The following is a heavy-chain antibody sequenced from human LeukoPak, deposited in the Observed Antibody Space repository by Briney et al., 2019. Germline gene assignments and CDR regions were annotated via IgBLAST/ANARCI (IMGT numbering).Heavy chain of an antibody. Sequence: SETLSLTCTVSGGSISSSSYYWSWIRQPPGKGLEWIGYIYYSGSTNYNPSLKSRVTISVDTSKNQFSLKLSSVTAADTAVYYCARRSGWYGPDAFDIWGQGTMVTVSS. D-gene: IGHD6-19*01. CDR2: IYYSGST. CDR1: GGSISSSSYY. CDR3: ARRSGWYGPDAFDI. V-gene: IGHV4-61*05. J-gene: IGHJ3*02.